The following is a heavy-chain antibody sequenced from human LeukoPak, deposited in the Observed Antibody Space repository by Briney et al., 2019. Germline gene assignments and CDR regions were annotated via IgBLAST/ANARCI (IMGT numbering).Heavy chain of an antibody. D-gene: IGHD3-10*01. CDR1: GYSFDTHW. CDR3: ARGKREFPGSGSYSTHFEY. J-gene: IGHJ4*02. CDR2: IYPDDSDI. V-gene: IGHV5-51*01. Sequence: GESLKISCEGSGYSFDTHWIGWVRRMPGKGLEWMGIIYPDDSDIRYSPSFQGQVTMSADKSIRTAYLHWSSLKASDTAMYYCARGKREFPGSGSYSTHFEYWGQGTLVTVSS.